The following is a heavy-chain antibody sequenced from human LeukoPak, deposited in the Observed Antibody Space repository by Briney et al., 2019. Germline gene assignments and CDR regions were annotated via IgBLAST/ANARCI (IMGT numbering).Heavy chain of an antibody. V-gene: IGHV3-23*01. Sequence: SLSLSCAASVVTFSSYAMSCVPQAPGEGQEWVSGVGVSGGYTYYARPVKGRFTISRDNSKNTLCLQINSLRAEDTAIYYCAKDRPTSYDSSGHDSRRDGDYWGQGTLVTVSS. J-gene: IGHJ4*02. CDR3: AKDRPTSYDSSGHDSRRDGDY. CDR1: VVTFSSYA. D-gene: IGHD3-22*01. CDR2: VGVSGGYT.